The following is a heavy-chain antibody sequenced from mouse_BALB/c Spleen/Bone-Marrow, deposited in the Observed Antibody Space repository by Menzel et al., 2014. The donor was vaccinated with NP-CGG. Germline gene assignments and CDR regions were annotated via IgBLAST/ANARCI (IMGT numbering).Heavy chain of an antibody. CDR1: GYAFSAYW. J-gene: IGHJ2*01. CDR2: IYPGDGDT. D-gene: IGHD1-2*01. Sequence: VKLVESGAELVRPGSSVEISCKASGYAFSAYWMNWVKQRPGQGLEWIGQIYPGDGDTNYNGRFKGKATLTADKSSSTAYMQLSSLTSEDSAVYFCTRSTATFDYWGQGTTLTVSS. V-gene: IGHV1-80*01. CDR3: TRSTATFDY.